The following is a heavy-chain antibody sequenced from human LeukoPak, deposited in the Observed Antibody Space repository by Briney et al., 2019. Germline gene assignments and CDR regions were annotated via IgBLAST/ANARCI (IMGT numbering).Heavy chain of an antibody. CDR3: ARGSWIQLWWGFDY. CDR2: IYYSGST. Sequence: PSQTLSLTCTVSGVSISSGGYYWSWIRQHPGKGLEWIGYIYYSGSTYYNPSLKSRVTISVDTSKNQFSLKLSSVTAADTAVYYCARGSWIQLWWGFDYWGQGTLVTVSS. D-gene: IGHD5-18*01. J-gene: IGHJ4*02. V-gene: IGHV4-31*03. CDR1: GVSISSGGYY.